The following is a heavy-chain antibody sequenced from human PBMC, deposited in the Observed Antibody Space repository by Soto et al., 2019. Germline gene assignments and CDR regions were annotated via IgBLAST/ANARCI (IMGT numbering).Heavy chain of an antibody. CDR2: IWYDGSNK. CDR1: GFTFSSYG. D-gene: IGHD3-10*01. Sequence: QVQLVESGGGVVQPGRSLRLSCAASGFTFSSYGMHWVRQAPGKGLEWVAVIWYDGSNKYYADSVKGRFTISRDNSKNTLYLQMNSLRAEDTAVYYCARELLWFGELYRPIDYWGQGTLVTVSS. CDR3: ARELLWFGELYRPIDY. V-gene: IGHV3-33*01. J-gene: IGHJ4*02.